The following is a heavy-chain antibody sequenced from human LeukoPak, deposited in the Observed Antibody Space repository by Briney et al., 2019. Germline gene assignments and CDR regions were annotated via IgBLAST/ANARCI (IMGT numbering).Heavy chain of an antibody. CDR1: GYTFTGYY. CDR3: ARGVAGTYYYYYMDV. V-gene: IGHV1-2*02. CDR2: INPNSGDT. D-gene: IGHD6-19*01. Sequence: ASVKVSCKASGYTFTGYYMHWVRQAPGQGREWMGWINPNSGDTNYAQKFQGRVTMTRDTSISTAYMELSRLRSDDTALYYCARGVAGTYYYYYMDVWGKGTTVTVSS. J-gene: IGHJ6*03.